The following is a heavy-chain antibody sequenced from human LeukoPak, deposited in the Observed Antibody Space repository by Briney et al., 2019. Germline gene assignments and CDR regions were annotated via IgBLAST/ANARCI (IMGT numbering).Heavy chain of an antibody. CDR2: IHPNSGGT. Sequence: ASVKVSCKASAYTFTGYYMHWVRQAPGQGLEWMEWIHPNSGGTNYAQKFQGRVTMTRDTSISTVYMELSRLRSNDTAVYYCAREEGRCSSTSCSAPFNYWGQGTLVTVSS. CDR1: AYTFTGYY. CDR3: AREEGRCSSTSCSAPFNY. D-gene: IGHD2-2*01. J-gene: IGHJ4*02. V-gene: IGHV1-2*02.